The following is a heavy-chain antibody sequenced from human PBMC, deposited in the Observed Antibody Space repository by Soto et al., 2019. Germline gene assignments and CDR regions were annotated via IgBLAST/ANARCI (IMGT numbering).Heavy chain of an antibody. D-gene: IGHD3-22*01. J-gene: IGHJ4*02. CDR2: IIPILGIA. CDR1: GGTFSSYT. Sequence: QVQLVQSGAEVKKPGSSVKVSCKASGGTFSSYTISWVRQAPGQGLEWMGRIIPILGIANYAQKFQGRVTITENKSTSTAYMKLSSLRSEDTAVYYCARDGLPYYDSSGYYGNPFDYWGQGTLVTVSS. CDR3: ARDGLPYYDSSGYYGNPFDY. V-gene: IGHV1-69*08.